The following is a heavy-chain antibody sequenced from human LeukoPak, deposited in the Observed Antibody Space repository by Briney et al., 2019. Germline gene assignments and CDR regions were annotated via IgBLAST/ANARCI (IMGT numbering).Heavy chain of an antibody. D-gene: IGHD4-17*01. CDR1: GFTFSSSA. Sequence: QTGGSLRLSCVASGFTFSSSAMSWVRQAPGKGLEWVSSISVSGGSTYYADSVKGRFTTSRDNSKNTLYLQMNSLRVEDTAAYYCAKAPTTVGGEAYWGQGTLVTVSS. CDR3: AKAPTTVGGEAY. J-gene: IGHJ4*02. CDR2: ISVSGGST. V-gene: IGHV3-23*01.